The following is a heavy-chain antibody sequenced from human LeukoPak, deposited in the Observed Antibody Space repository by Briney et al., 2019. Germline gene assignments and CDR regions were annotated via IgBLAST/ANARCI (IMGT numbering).Heavy chain of an antibody. D-gene: IGHD6-13*01. J-gene: IGHJ6*04. CDR1: GFTFSDYY. V-gene: IGHV3-11*06. CDR2: ISSSSSYT. Sequence: GALRLSCAASGFTFSDYYMSWIRQAPGKGREWVSYISSSSSYTNYADSVKGRFTISRENAKNSLYLQMNSLRAEDTAVYYCARQNSSSWYHYYYYYYGMDVWGKGTTVTVSS. CDR3: ARQNSSSWYHYYYYYYGMDV.